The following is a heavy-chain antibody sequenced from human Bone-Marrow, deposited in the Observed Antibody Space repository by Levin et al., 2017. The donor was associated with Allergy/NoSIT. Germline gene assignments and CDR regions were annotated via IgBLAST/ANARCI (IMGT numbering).Heavy chain of an antibody. CDR2: IKSKTNGATP. D-gene: IGHD3-9*01. Sequence: PGGSLRLSCAASGITLSDTWMTWVRQAPGKGLEWVGRIKSKTNGATPDYAAPVKGRFTVSRDDSKNTLYLEMNSLKIEDTAVYHCATEAARIDWYGWLNNWGQGTLVTVSS. V-gene: IGHV3-15*01. CDR1: GITLSDTW. CDR3: ATEAARIDWYGWLNN. J-gene: IGHJ4*02.